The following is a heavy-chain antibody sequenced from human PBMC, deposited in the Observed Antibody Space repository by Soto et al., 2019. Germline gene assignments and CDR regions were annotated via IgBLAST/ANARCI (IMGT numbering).Heavy chain of an antibody. CDR1: GGCIISSSYY. V-gene: IGHV4-39*01. Sequence: PXESLSLTSTVSGGCIISSSYYWGWIRQPPGKGLEWIGSIYYSGSTYYNPSLKSRVTISVDTSKNQFSLKLSSVTAADTAVYYCARLSYGDSPYYYYGMDVWGQGTTVTVSS. J-gene: IGHJ6*02. CDR2: IYYSGST. D-gene: IGHD4-17*01. CDR3: ARLSYGDSPYYYYGMDV.